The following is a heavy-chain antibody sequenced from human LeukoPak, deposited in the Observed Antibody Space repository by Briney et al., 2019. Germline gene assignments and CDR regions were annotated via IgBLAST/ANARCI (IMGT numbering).Heavy chain of an antibody. J-gene: IGHJ4*02. D-gene: IGHD6-6*01. CDR3: ARFRGDYSSSSSDY. Sequence: SETLSLTCAVYGGSFSGYYWSWTRQPPGKGLEWIGEINHSGSTNYNPSLKSRVTISVDTSKNQFSLKLSSVTAADTAVYYCARFRGDYSSSSSDYWGQGTLVTVSS. V-gene: IGHV4-34*01. CDR2: INHSGST. CDR1: GGSFSGYY.